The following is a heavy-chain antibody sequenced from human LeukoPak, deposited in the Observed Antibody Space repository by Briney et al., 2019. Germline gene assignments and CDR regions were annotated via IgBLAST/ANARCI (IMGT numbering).Heavy chain of an antibody. D-gene: IGHD3-3*01. CDR1: GFTFDDYA. V-gene: IGHV3-9*01. Sequence: PGRSLRLSCAASGFTFDDYAMHWVRQAPGKGLEWVSGISWNSGSIGYADSVKGRFTISRDNSKNTLYLQMNSLRAEDTAVYYCARVIAAYYDFWSGYNGGFDYWGQGTLVTVSS. CDR3: ARVIAAYYDFWSGYNGGFDY. CDR2: ISWNSGSI. J-gene: IGHJ4*02.